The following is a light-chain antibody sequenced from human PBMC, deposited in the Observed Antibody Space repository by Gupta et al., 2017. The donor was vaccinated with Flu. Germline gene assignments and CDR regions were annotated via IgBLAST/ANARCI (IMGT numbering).Light chain of an antibody. CDR3: QHYSSSSTIYT. Sequence: DIVLTQSPGTLSLSPGERATLSCRASQSVTSSYLAWYQQKPGQAPRLLIYGASNRATGIPDRFSGSGSGTDFTLNISRLEPEDFAVYYCQHYSSSSTIYTFGQGTKLEIK. J-gene: IGKJ2*01. CDR1: QSVTSSY. V-gene: IGKV3-20*01. CDR2: GAS.